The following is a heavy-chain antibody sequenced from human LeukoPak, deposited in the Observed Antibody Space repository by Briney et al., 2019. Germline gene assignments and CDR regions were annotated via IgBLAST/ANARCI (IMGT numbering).Heavy chain of an antibody. J-gene: IGHJ3*02. V-gene: IGHV3-74*01. CDR1: GFTFSSYW. Sequence: GGSLRLSCAVSGFTFSSYWMHWVRQVPGKGLVWVSHINSDGRGTTYADSMKGRFTISRDNSKNTLYLQVNSLRAEDTAMYYCARNILFAFDIWGQGTMVTVSS. CDR2: INSDGRGT. D-gene: IGHD2/OR15-2a*01. CDR3: ARNILFAFDI.